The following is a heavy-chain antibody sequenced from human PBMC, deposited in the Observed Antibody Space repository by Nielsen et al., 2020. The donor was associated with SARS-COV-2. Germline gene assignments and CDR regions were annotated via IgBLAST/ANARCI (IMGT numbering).Heavy chain of an antibody. D-gene: IGHD2-21*02. CDR3: TRGLAYCGGDCYSNFDY. Sequence: GESLKISCAASGFTFSSYWMSWVRQAPGKGLEWVGFIRSKAYGGTTEYAASVKGRFTISRDDSKSIAYLQMNSLKTEDTAVYYCTRGLAYCGGDCYSNFDYWGQGTLVTVSS. V-gene: IGHV3-49*04. CDR1: GFTFSSYW. CDR2: IRSKAYGGTT. J-gene: IGHJ4*02.